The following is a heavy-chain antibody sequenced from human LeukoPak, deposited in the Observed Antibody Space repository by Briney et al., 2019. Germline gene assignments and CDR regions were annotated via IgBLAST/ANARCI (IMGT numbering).Heavy chain of an antibody. Sequence: HGGSLRLSCAASGFTLSIYIMSWVRQAPGGGREWVSYIRGSGSTIHYADSVKGRFTISRDNATNSLYLHMNSLRADDTAVYYCAKDASSIAARFPDYWGQGTLVTVST. V-gene: IGHV3-48*04. D-gene: IGHD6-6*01. CDR2: IRGSGSTI. CDR3: AKDASSIAARFPDY. J-gene: IGHJ4*02. CDR1: GFTLSIYI.